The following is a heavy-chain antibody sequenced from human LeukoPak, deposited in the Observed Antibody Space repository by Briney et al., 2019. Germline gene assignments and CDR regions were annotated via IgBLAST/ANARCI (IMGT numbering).Heavy chain of an antibody. CDR3: AGEARGSGRDFDY. CDR2: IGTRSNPI. Sequence: GGSLRLSCAVSGFSFSDFYMSWIRQAPGMGLEWISYIGTRSNPIYYADSVKGRFTISSYDAKNSLYLQMNSLTDEDTAVYFCAGEARGSGRDFDYWGQGILVTVSS. V-gene: IGHV3-11*01. D-gene: IGHD1-26*01. CDR1: GFSFSDFY. J-gene: IGHJ4*02.